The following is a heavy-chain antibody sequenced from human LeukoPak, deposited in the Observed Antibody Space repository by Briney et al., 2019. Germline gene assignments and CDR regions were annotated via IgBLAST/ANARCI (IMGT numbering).Heavy chain of an antibody. Sequence: GGSLTLSCAASGFTFNSYSMNWVRQAPGKGLEGVSSISSSSYIYYADSVKGRFTISRDNAKNSLYLQMNSLRAEDTAVYYCARDIYGSGNAFDIWGQGTMVTVSS. CDR2: ISSSSYI. D-gene: IGHD3-10*01. V-gene: IGHV3-21*01. J-gene: IGHJ3*02. CDR3: ARDIYGSGNAFDI. CDR1: GFTFNSYS.